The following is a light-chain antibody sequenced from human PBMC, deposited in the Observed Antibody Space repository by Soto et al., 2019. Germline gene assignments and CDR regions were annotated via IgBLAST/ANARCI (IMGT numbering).Light chain of an antibody. Sequence: AIRMTQSPSSFSSSTEDRVTITCRTSQGISSWLAWYQQKPGEAPKLLIYDASSLESGVPSRFSGTGSGTEFTLIISSLQPDDFATYYCQQYGSYWTFGQGTKVDIK. CDR2: DAS. V-gene: IGKV1-8*01. J-gene: IGKJ1*01. CDR1: QGISSW. CDR3: QQYGSYWT.